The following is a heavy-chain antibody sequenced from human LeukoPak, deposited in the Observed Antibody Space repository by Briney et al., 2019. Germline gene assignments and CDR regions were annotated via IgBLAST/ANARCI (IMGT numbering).Heavy chain of an antibody. V-gene: IGHV3-74*01. D-gene: IGHD5-18*01. CDR1: GFTFSSLW. J-gene: IGHJ4*02. Sequence: GGSLRLSCAASGFTFSSLWMHWVRQAPGKGLVWVSYINSDGSSTRYADSVKGRFTISRDNAKNTLYLQMNSLRAEDTAVYYCARDGYSFGHDFDYWGQGTLVTVSS. CDR3: ARDGYSFGHDFDY. CDR2: INSDGSST.